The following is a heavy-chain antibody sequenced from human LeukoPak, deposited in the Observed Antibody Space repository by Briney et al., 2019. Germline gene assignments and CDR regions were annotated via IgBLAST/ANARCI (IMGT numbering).Heavy chain of an antibody. CDR2: IYSGGST. CDR1: GFTVSSNY. J-gene: IGHJ3*02. Sequence: GGSLRLSCAAYGFTVSSNYMSWVRQAPGKGLEWVSVIYSGGSTYYADSVKGRFTISRDNSKNTLYLQMNSLRAEDTAVYYCARDISRYYYDSSGPSDIWGQGTMVTVS. CDR3: ARDISRYYYDSSGPSDI. V-gene: IGHV3-66*01. D-gene: IGHD3-22*01.